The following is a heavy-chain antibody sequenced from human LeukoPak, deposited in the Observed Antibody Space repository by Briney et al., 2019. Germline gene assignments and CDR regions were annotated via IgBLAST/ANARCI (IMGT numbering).Heavy chain of an antibody. CDR1: GYTLTELS. Sequence: ASVKVSCKVSGYTLTELSMHWVRQAPGKGLEWMGGFDPEDGETIYAQKFQGRVTITADESTSTAYMELSSLRSEDTAVYYCARATYYYGSGSLYYYYYMDVWGKGTTVTVSS. V-gene: IGHV1-24*01. CDR2: FDPEDGET. CDR3: ARATYYYGSGSLYYYYYMDV. D-gene: IGHD3-10*01. J-gene: IGHJ6*03.